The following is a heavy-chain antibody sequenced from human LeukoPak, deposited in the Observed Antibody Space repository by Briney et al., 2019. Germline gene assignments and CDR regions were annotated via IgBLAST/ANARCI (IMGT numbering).Heavy chain of an antibody. D-gene: IGHD3-22*01. Sequence: GGSLRLSCAASGFTFSTYWMHWVRQAPGKGLVWVSRIKSDGGTNYADSVKGRFTISRDSAKKTVSLQMNSLRPEDTGVYYCARAPSEIGGYYPEYFRHWGQGTLVTVSS. CDR3: ARAPSEIGGYYPEYFRH. CDR2: IKSDGGT. CDR1: GFTFSTYW. J-gene: IGHJ1*01. V-gene: IGHV3-74*01.